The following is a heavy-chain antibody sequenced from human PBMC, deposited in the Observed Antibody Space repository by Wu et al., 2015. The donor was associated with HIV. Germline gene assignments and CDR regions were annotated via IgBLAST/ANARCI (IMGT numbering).Heavy chain of an antibody. CDR1: GGTFSSYA. Sequence: QVQLVQSGAEVKKPGSSVKVSCKASGGTFSSYAISWVRQAPGQGLEWMGGIIPIFGTANYAQKFQGRVTITTDESTSTAYMELSSLRSEDTAVYYCARDLYCSSTSCHLLGYYYYGMDVWGQGTTVTVSS. V-gene: IGHV1-69*05. J-gene: IGHJ6*02. CDR3: ARDLYCSSTSCHLLGYYYYGMDV. CDR2: IIPIFGTA. D-gene: IGHD2-2*01.